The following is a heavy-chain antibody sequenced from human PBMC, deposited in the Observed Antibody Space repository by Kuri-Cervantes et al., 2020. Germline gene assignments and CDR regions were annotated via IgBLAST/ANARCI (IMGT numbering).Heavy chain of an antibody. Sequence: SETLSLTCTVSGGSISSGDYYWSWIRQPPGKGLEWIGYIYYSGSTYYNPSLKSRVAISVDTSKNQFPLKLSSVTAADTAVYYCARLSYYYDSSESGPWGQGTLVTVSS. J-gene: IGHJ5*02. CDR3: ARLSYYYDSSESGP. CDR1: GGSISSGDYY. D-gene: IGHD3-22*01. CDR2: IYYSGST. V-gene: IGHV4-30-4*08.